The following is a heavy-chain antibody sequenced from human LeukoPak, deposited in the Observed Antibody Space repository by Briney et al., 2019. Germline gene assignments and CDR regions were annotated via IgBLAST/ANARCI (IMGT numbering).Heavy chain of an antibody. Sequence: SGTLSLTCAVSGGSISSSNWWSWVRQPPGKGLEWIGEIYHSGSTNYNPSLKSRVTISVDKSKNQFSLKLSSVTAADTAVYYCARLGITMVRGVREREYYFDYWGQGTLVTVSS. J-gene: IGHJ4*02. CDR1: GGSISSSNW. CDR2: IYHSGST. V-gene: IGHV4-4*02. CDR3: ARLGITMVRGVREREYYFDY. D-gene: IGHD3-10*01.